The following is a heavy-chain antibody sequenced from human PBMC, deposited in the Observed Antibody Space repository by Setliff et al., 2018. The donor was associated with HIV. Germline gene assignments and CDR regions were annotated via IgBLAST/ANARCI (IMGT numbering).Heavy chain of an antibody. CDR3: VRDVYTSNWYLNWFDP. J-gene: IGHJ5*02. CDR1: GFTFSSYG. Sequence: PGGSLRLSCVASGFTFSSYGMHWVRQAPGKGLEWVSYISSSGSTIYYSDSVRGRFTISRDNAKKSLYLQMNSLRAEDTAVYYCVRDVYTSNWYLNWFDPWGQGTLVTVSS. V-gene: IGHV3-48*04. CDR2: ISSSGSTI. D-gene: IGHD6-13*01.